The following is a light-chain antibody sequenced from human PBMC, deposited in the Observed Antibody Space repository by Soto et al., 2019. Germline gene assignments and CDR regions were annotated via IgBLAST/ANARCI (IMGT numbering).Light chain of an antibody. CDR1: QSVSSY. CDR2: DAS. V-gene: IGKV3-11*01. CDR3: QQRNVWT. Sequence: EIVLTQSPATLSLSPGERATLSCRASQSVSSYLAWYQQKPGQAPRLLIYDASNRATGIPARFSGSGSGTDFTLTISSLEPEDFAVYYCQQRNVWTFGQGTKVEIK. J-gene: IGKJ1*01.